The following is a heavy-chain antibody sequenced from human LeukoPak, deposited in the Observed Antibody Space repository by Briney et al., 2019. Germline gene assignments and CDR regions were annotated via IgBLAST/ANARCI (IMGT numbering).Heavy chain of an antibody. Sequence: ASVKVSCKASGYIFTSYGISWVRQAPGQGLEWMGWINTYNGDTKYAQKFQGRVTMTTDTSTSTAYMELRSLRSDDTAVYYCAINPREDYGGLSLFDYWGQGTLVTVSS. D-gene: IGHD4-23*01. J-gene: IGHJ4*02. CDR3: AINPREDYGGLSLFDY. V-gene: IGHV1-18*01. CDR1: GYIFTSYG. CDR2: INTYNGDT.